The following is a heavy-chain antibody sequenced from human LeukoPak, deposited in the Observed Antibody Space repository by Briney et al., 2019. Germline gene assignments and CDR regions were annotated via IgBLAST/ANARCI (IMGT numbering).Heavy chain of an antibody. CDR3: ARHGVWLQPYDGFDI. V-gene: IGHV4-59*08. CDR2: PFYSGSN. CDR1: GGSISNYY. D-gene: IGHD5-18*01. Sequence: SGTLSLTCTASGGSISNYYWSWIRQPPGKGLEWIGFPFYSGSNNYNPSLKSRVTILADTSKNQFSLRLNSVTAADTAVYYCARHGVWLQPYDGFDIWGQGTMVTVSS. J-gene: IGHJ3*02.